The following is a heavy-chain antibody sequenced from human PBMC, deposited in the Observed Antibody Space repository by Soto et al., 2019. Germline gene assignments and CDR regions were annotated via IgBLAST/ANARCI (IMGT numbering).Heavy chain of an antibody. D-gene: IGHD3-3*01. CDR1: GFTFSDYY. J-gene: IGHJ5*02. CDR2: ISSSSSYT. V-gene: IGHV3-11*06. CDR3: ARAEHFGVVRGSPVEWSAFDP. Sequence: PGGSLRLSCAASGFTFSDYYMSWIRQAPGKGLEWVSYISSSSSYTNYADSVKGRFTISRDNAKNSLYLQMNSLRAEDTAVYYCARAEHFGVVRGSPVEWSAFDPWGQGTLVTVSS.